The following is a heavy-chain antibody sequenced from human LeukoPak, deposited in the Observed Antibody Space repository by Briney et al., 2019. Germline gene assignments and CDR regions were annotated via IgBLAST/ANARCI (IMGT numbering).Heavy chain of an antibody. Sequence: PSGTLSLTCTVSGGSISSSSYYWGWIRQPPGKGLEWIGSIYYSGSTYYSPSLKSRVTLSVDTSKNQFSLKLSSVTAADTAVYFCARQPHAFDNWFDPWGQGTLVTVSP. V-gene: IGHV4-39*01. J-gene: IGHJ5*02. CDR1: GGSISSSSYY. D-gene: IGHD3-10*01. CDR3: ARQPHAFDNWFDP. CDR2: IYYSGST.